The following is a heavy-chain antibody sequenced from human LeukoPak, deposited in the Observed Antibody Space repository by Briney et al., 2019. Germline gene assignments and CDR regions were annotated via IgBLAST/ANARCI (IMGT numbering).Heavy chain of an antibody. CDR1: GFTLSSYE. Sequence: GGSLRLSCAASGFTLSSYEMNWVRQAPGKGLEWVSYISSSSSTIYYADSVKGRFTISRDNAKNSLYLQMNSLRAEDTAVYYCASRKGGYCSGGSCRYSLDVWGKGTTVTVSS. V-gene: IGHV3-48*01. CDR2: ISSSSSTI. CDR3: ASRKGGYCSGGSCRYSLDV. D-gene: IGHD2-15*01. J-gene: IGHJ6*04.